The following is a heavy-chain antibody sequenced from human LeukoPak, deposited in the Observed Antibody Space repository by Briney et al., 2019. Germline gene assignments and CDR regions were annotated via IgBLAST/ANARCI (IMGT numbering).Heavy chain of an antibody. Sequence: QPGGSLRLSCAASGFTFSSYEMNWVRQAPGKGLEWVSYISSSGSTIYYADSVKGRFTISRDNAKNSLYLQMNSLRAEDTAVYYCAAADDILTGYYFRSWGQGTLVTVSS. CDR3: AAADDILTGYYFRS. CDR2: ISSSGSTI. CDR1: GFTFSSYE. J-gene: IGHJ4*02. V-gene: IGHV3-48*03. D-gene: IGHD3-9*01.